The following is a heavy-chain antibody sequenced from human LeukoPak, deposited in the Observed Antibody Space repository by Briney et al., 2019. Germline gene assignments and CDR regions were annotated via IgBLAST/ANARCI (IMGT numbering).Heavy chain of an antibody. Sequence: SETLSLTCTVSGGSISSYYRSWIRQPPGKGLEWIGYMYYSGSTNYNPSLKSRVTISVDTSKNQFSLKLSSVTAADTAVYYCARRGIVAFDPWGQGTQVTVSS. CDR2: MYYSGST. CDR3: ARRGIVAFDP. V-gene: IGHV4-59*08. CDR1: GGSISSYY. D-gene: IGHD2-15*01. J-gene: IGHJ5*02.